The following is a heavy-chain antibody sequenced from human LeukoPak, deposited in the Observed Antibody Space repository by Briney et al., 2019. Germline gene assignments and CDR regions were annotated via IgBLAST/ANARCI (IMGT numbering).Heavy chain of an antibody. Sequence: SETLSLTCTVSGGSISSGSYYWGWIRQPPGKGLEWIASMYYSGTTFYSPSLKSRVTISVDTSKNQLSLKLGSVTAADTAVYYCARHPPRDGSAFDYWGRGTLVTVSS. J-gene: IGHJ4*02. CDR2: MYYSGTT. CDR1: GGSISSGSYY. CDR3: ARHPPRDGSAFDY. V-gene: IGHV4-39*01.